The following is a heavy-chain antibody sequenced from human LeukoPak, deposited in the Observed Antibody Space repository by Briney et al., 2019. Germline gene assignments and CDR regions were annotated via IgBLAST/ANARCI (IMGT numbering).Heavy chain of an antibody. V-gene: IGHV3-23*01. D-gene: IGHD6-25*01. CDR3: VKDPGSSGSYYFGY. J-gene: IGHJ4*02. CDR1: GFTFSSYA. Sequence: GGSLRLSCAASGFTFSSYAMSWVRQAPGKGLEWVSAISGSGGSTYYADSVKGRFTISRDNSKNTLYLQMSSLRAEDTAVYYCVKDPGSSGSYYFGYWGQGTLVTVSS. CDR2: ISGSGGST.